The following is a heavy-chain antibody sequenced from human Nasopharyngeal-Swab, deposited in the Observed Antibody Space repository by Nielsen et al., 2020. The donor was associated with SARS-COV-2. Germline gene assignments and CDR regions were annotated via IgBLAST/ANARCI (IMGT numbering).Heavy chain of an antibody. J-gene: IGHJ4*02. CDR1: GFTFSSYS. V-gene: IGHV3-48*04. D-gene: IGHD6-19*01. CDR3: ARDLAVAGTSFDY. CDR2: ISSNSSTI. Sequence: GESLKISCAASGFTFSSYSMNWVRQAPGKGPEWVSYISSNSSTIYYADSVKGRFTISRDNAKNSLYLQMNSLRAEDTAVYYCARDLAVAGTSFDYWGQGTLVTVSS.